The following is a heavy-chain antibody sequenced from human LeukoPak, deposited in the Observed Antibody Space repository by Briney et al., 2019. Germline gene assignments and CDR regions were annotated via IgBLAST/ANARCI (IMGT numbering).Heavy chain of an antibody. CDR3: AREPSNWEYYFDY. Sequence: SVKVSCKASGYTFTGYYMQWVRQAPGQGLEWMERIIPIFGTANYAQKFQGRVTITTDEPTSTAYMELSSLRSEDTAVYYCAREPSNWEYYFDYWGQGTLVTVSS. D-gene: IGHD7-27*01. J-gene: IGHJ4*02. CDR2: IIPIFGTA. CDR1: GYTFTGYY. V-gene: IGHV1-69*05.